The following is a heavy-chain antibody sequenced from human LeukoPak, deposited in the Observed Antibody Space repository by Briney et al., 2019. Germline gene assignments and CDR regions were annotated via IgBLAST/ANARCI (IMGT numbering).Heavy chain of an antibody. CDR2: IYTTGRT. CDR3: ARAGYTISSYRFDY. CDR1: GGSINSYW. J-gene: IGHJ4*02. D-gene: IGHD3-16*02. V-gene: IGHV4-4*07. Sequence: SGTLSLNCSVSGGSINSYWWSWIRQPAGKGLEFIGRIYTTGRTNYNPSLKSRVSMSVDTSKNKFSLELRSVTAADTAVYFCARAGYTISSYRFDYWGQGALVTVSS.